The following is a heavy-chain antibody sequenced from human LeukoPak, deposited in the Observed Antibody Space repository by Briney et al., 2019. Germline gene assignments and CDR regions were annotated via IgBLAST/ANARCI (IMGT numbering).Heavy chain of an antibody. CDR2: INPNSGGT. CDR1: GYTFTGYY. V-gene: IGHV1-2*06. D-gene: IGHD6-13*01. Sequence: ASVKVSCKASGYTFTGYYMHWVRQAPGQGLEWMGRINPNSGGTNYAQKFQGRVTITRNTSISTAYMELSSLRSEDTAVYYCARRAAAGYYYYYYMDVWGKGTTVTVSS. J-gene: IGHJ6*03. CDR3: ARRAAAGYYYYYYMDV.